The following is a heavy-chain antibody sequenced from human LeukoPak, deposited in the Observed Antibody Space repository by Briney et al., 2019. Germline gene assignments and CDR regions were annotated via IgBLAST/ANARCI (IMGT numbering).Heavy chain of an antibody. V-gene: IGHV3-30*04. J-gene: IGHJ3*02. CDR2: ISADGNGK. D-gene: IGHD6-19*01. Sequence: GGSLRLSCTPSRNDHMHWVRQAPGKGLEWVAGISADGNGKYYADSVKGRFTISRDNSKNTLYLQMDSLGGEDTAVYYCAKVGSEAVAGIWAFDIWGQGTMVTVSS. CDR1: RNDH. CDR3: AKVGSEAVAGIWAFDI.